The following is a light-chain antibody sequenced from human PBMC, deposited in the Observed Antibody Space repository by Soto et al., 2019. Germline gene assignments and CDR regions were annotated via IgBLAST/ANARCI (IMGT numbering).Light chain of an antibody. CDR3: QQYGSSPQT. CDR1: QSVSSSY. Sequence: EIVLTQSPGTLSLSTGERATLSCRASQSVSSSYLAWYQQKPGQAPRLLIYGASSRATGIPDRFSGSGSGTDFTLPISRLEPEDFAVYYCQQYGSSPQTFGQGTKVDIK. J-gene: IGKJ1*01. V-gene: IGKV3-20*01. CDR2: GAS.